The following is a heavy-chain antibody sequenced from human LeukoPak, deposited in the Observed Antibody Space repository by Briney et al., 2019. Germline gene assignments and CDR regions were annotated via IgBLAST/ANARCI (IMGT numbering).Heavy chain of an antibody. Sequence: GGSLRLSCAASGFTFSNAWMSWVRQAPGKGLEWVGRIKSKTDGGTTDYAAPVKGRFTISRDDSKNTLYLQMNSLKTEDTAVYYCTTDPPVEMATSNFDYWGQGTLVTVSS. V-gene: IGHV3-15*01. CDR3: TTDPPVEMATSNFDY. J-gene: IGHJ4*02. D-gene: IGHD5-24*01. CDR2: IKSKTDGGTT. CDR1: GFTFSNAW.